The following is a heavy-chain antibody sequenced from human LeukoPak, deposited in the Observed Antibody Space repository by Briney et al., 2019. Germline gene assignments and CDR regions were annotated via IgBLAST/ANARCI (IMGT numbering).Heavy chain of an antibody. CDR2: INPNSGGT. CDR3: ARDPVGDGYNYGGGDY. CDR1: GYTSTEYY. D-gene: IGHD5-24*01. V-gene: IGHV1-2*02. Sequence: ASVKVSCKASGYTSTEYYMHWVRQAPGQGLEWMGWINPNSGGTNYAQKFQGRVTMTRDTSISTAYMELSRLRSDDTAVYYCARDPVGDGYNYGGGDYWGQGTLVTVSS. J-gene: IGHJ4*02.